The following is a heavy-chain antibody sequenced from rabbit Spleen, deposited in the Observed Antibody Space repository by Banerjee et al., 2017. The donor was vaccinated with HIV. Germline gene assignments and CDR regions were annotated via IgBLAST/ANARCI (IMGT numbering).Heavy chain of an antibody. Sequence: EQLEESGGGLVKPEGSLTLTCKASGFSFSDRDVMCWVRQAPGKGLEWIACINTATGKAVYANWAKGRFTISKTSSTTVTLQMTSLTAADTATYFCARDGAGGSYFALWGQGTLVTVS. V-gene: IGHV1S45*01. D-gene: IGHD8-1*01. CDR2: INTATGKA. J-gene: IGHJ3*01. CDR3: ARDGAGGSYFAL. CDR1: GFSFSDRDV.